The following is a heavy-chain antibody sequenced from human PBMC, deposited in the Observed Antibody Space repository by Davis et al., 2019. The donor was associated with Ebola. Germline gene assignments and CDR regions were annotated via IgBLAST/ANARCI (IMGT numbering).Heavy chain of an antibody. CDR1: GFTFSNHA. J-gene: IGHJ4*02. CDR3: AKGPYYYDSSGYYYRS. CDR2: IGGSGGST. D-gene: IGHD3-22*01. Sequence: PGGSLRLSCAASGFTFSNHAVSWVRQAPGKGLQWVSTIGGSGGSTYYADSVKGRFTISRDNSKNTLYLQMNSLRAEDTAVYYCAKGPYYYDSSGYYYRSWGQGTLVTVSS. V-gene: IGHV3-23*01.